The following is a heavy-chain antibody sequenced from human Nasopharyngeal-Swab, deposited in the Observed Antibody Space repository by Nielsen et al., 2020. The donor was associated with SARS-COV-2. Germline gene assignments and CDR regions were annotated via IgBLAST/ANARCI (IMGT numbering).Heavy chain of an antibody. Sequence: ASVKVSCKTSGYNFIGYYIHWVRQAPGQRLEWMGWINAGNGNTKYSQKFQSRVTITRDTSASTAYMELSSLRSEDTAVYYCARSHRRFAYYDILTGYHNWFDPWGQGTLVTVSS. CDR1: GYNFIGYY. J-gene: IGHJ5*02. CDR2: INAGNGNT. CDR3: ARSHRRFAYYDILTGYHNWFDP. D-gene: IGHD3-9*01. V-gene: IGHV1-3*01.